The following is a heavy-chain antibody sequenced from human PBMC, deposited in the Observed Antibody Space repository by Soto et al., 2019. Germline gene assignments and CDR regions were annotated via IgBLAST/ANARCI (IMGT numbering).Heavy chain of an antibody. J-gene: IGHJ4*02. CDR1: GYTLTSYA. D-gene: IGHD4-17*01. V-gene: IGHV1-3*05. CDR2: INAGNGNT. CDR3: ASESYGGEFDY. Sequence: QVQLVQSGAEEKKPGASVKVSCKASGYTLTSYAMHWVRQAPGQRLEWMGWINAGNGNTKYSQKLQGRVTITRDTPASTAYMELSSLRSEDTAVYYCASESYGGEFDYWGQGTLVTVSS.